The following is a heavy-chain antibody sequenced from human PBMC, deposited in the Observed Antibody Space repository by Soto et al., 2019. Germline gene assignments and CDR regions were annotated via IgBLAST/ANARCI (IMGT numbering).Heavy chain of an antibody. CDR3: VRDDIGLGIDY. J-gene: IGHJ4*02. V-gene: IGHV1-8*01. Sequence: GASVKVSCKASGYTFTSYDINWVRQATGQGFEYLGWMNPNSGTTTYADSVEGRFTISRDNAKNTLYLQMNSLRAEDTAVYYCVRDDIGLGIDYWGLGTLVTVSS. D-gene: IGHD1-1*01. CDR2: MNPNSGTT. CDR1: GYTFTSYD.